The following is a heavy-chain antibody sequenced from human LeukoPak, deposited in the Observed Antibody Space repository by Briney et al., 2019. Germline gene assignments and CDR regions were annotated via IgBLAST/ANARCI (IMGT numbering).Heavy chain of an antibody. J-gene: IGHJ4*02. CDR1: GFTFSSYG. Sequence: GGSLRLSCTASGFTFSSYGMHWVRQAPGKGLEWVSVISYHGSNKYYADSVKGRFTISRDNSKNTLYLQMNSLRAEDTAVYYCAKDPNSSSWYRKGNYWGQGTLVTVSS. D-gene: IGHD6-13*01. CDR2: ISYHGSNK. CDR3: AKDPNSSSWYRKGNY. V-gene: IGHV3-30*18.